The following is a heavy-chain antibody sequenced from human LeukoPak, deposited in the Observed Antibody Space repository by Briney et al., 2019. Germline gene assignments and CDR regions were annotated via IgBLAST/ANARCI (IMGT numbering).Heavy chain of an antibody. CDR1: GGSISSYY. V-gene: IGHV4-59*01. CDR3: ARDIASYDSRHFDS. CDR2: IYYSGST. Sequence: SETLSLTCTVSGGSISSYYWSWIRQPPGKGLECIGYIYYSGSTNYNPSLKSRVTISVDTSKNQFSLKLSSVTAADTAVYYCARDIASYDSRHFDSWGQGTLVTVSS. D-gene: IGHD3-22*01. J-gene: IGHJ4*02.